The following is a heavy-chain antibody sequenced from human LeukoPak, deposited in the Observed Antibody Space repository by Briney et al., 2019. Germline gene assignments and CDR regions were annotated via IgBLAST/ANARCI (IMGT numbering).Heavy chain of an antibody. V-gene: IGHV3-21*04. D-gene: IGHD3-22*01. CDR2: ISSSSNYI. CDR3: AKENWGYNWKYDSSGSGINY. J-gene: IGHJ4*02. Sequence: GGSLRLSCAASGFTFSSYSMNWVRQAPGKGLEWVSSISSSSNYIYYADSVKGRFTISRDNAKNSLNLQMNSLRAEDTAIYYCAKENWGYNWKYDSSGSGINYWGQGTLVTFSS. CDR1: GFTFSSYS.